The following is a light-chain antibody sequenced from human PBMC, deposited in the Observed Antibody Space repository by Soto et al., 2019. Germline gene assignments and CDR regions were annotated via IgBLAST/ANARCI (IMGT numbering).Light chain of an antibody. CDR3: QQASSFPLT. CDR2: GAS. V-gene: IGKV1-12*01. J-gene: IGKJ4*01. Sequence: DIQMTQSPSSVSASVGDRVTISCRASQAISSWLAWYQQKPGEAPKLLIYGASTLQSVVPSRFSGSESETLFTLTISSLQPEDFATYYRQQASSFPLTFGGGTKVQIK. CDR1: QAISSW.